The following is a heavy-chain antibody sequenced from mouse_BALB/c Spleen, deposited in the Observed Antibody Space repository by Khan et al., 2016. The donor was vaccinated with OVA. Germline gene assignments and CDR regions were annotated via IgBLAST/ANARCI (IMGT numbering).Heavy chain of an antibody. CDR1: GYSFTGYF. J-gene: IGHJ2*01. Sequence: DVKLVESGPELVKPGASVKISCKASGYSFTGYFMNWVMQSHGKSLEWIGRINPHIGETFYNQKFTGKATLTVDESSSTAHMELRSLASEDSAVYYCARKNGSDFDYWGQGTTLTVSS. D-gene: IGHD1-1*01. V-gene: IGHV1-20*02. CDR3: ARKNGSDFDY. CDR2: INPHIGET.